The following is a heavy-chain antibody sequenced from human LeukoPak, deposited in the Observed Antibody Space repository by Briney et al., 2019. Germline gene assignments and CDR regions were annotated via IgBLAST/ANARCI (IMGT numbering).Heavy chain of an antibody. Sequence: SETLSLTCTVSGGSISSYYWSWIRQPPGKGLEWIGYIYYSGSTNYNPSLKSRVTISVDTSKNQFSLKLSSVTAADTAVYYCARTLAARRLYAFDTWGQGTMVTVSS. V-gene: IGHV4-59*01. J-gene: IGHJ3*02. D-gene: IGHD6-25*01. CDR2: IYYSGST. CDR1: GGSISSYY. CDR3: ARTLAARRLYAFDT.